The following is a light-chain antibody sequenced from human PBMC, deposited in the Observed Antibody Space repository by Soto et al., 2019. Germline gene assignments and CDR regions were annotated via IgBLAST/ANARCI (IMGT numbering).Light chain of an antibody. Sequence: QSVLTQPASVSWSPGQLITIPCTGTSSDVGGYNYFSWYQHLPGKAPKLIIYDVTNRPSGVSNPFSGSKSGNTASLTISGLQPEDEADYYCSSYTTSNTRQIVFGTGTKVTVL. J-gene: IGLJ1*01. CDR2: DVT. CDR3: SSYTTSNTRQIV. CDR1: SSDVGGYNY. V-gene: IGLV2-14*03.